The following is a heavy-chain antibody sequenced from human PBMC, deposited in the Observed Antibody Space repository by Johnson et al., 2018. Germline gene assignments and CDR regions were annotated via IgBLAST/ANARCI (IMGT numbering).Heavy chain of an antibody. CDR2: IYYIGNT. CDR3: ARVPPLLVVDRYYYCYMYV. V-gene: IGHV4-59*01. D-gene: IGHD2-15*01. Sequence: QVQLQESGPGLVKPSETLSLTCSVSGGSISSSYWSWIRQSPGKGLEWIGYIYYIGNTNYNPSLKSRVTISVDTSKNQFSLKLSSVTAAATAVYYCARVPPLLVVDRYYYCYMYVWVKGTTVTVSS. J-gene: IGHJ6*03. CDR1: GGSISSSY.